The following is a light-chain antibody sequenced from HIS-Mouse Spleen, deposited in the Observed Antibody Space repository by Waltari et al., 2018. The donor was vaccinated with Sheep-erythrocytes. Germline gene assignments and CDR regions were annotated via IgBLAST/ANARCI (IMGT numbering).Light chain of an antibody. Sequence: YKLPHPPPVSVSPGQTARTPSSGDALPKTYAYWYQQKSGQAPVLVIYEDSKRPSGIPERFSGSSSGTMATLTISGAQVEDEADYYCYSTDSSGNHWVFGGGTKLTVL. V-gene: IGLV3-10*01. CDR1: ALPKTY. CDR2: EDS. J-gene: IGLJ3*02. CDR3: YSTDSSGNHWV.